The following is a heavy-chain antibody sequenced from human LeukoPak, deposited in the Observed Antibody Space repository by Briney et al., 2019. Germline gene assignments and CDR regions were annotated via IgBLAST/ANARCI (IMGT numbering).Heavy chain of an antibody. CDR2: IWYDGSNK. V-gene: IGHV3-33*06. CDR3: AKLVPSDDFWSGYLGWFDP. CDR1: GFTFSSYG. Sequence: PGGSLRLSCAASGFTFSSYGMHWVRQAPGKGLEWVAVIWYDGSNKYYADSVKGRFTISRDNSKNTLYLQMNSLRAEDTAVYYCAKLVPSDDFWSGYLGWFDPWGQGTLVTVSS. J-gene: IGHJ5*02. D-gene: IGHD3-3*01.